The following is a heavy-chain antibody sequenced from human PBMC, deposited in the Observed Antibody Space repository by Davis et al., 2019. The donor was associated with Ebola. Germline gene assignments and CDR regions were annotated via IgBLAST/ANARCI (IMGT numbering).Heavy chain of an antibody. CDR2: TYYNSKWYK. CDR1: GDSVSSGG. Sequence: HSQTLSLTCAISGDSVSSGGWNWIRQSPSRGLEWLGRTYYNSKWYKDYAVSVKSRITINPDTSKNQFSLQLNSVTPEDTALYYCARGWFRGGMDVWGEGTTVTVSS. V-gene: IGHV6-1*01. D-gene: IGHD3-10*01. CDR3: ARGWFRGGMDV. J-gene: IGHJ6*04.